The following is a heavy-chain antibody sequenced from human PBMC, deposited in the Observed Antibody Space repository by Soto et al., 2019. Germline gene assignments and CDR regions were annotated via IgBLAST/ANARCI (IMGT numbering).Heavy chain of an antibody. D-gene: IGHD3-16*02. CDR1: GGSISSGDYY. V-gene: IGHV4-30-4*02. CDR2: IYYSGST. Sequence: SEALSLTCAVSGGSISSGDYYWSWIRQPPGKGLEWIGYIYYSGSTYYNPSLKSRVTISVDTSKNQFSLKLSSVTAADTAVYYCARDALNWFDPWGQGTLVTVSS. CDR3: ARDALNWFDP. J-gene: IGHJ5*02.